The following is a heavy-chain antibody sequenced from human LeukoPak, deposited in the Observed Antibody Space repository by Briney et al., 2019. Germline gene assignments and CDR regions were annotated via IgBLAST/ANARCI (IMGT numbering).Heavy chain of an antibody. D-gene: IGHD6-19*01. CDR2: IYWDDDK. CDR3: AHSMAVAGFNWFDP. V-gene: IGHV2-5*02. CDR1: GFSLSTGGVD. J-gene: IGHJ5*02. Sequence: SGPTLVKPTQTLTLTCTFSGFSLSTGGVDVGWIRQLPGKALEWLALIYWDDDKRYSPSLKSRLTITKDTSKNQVVLTMTNMDPVDTATYYCAHSMAVAGFNWFDPWGQGTLVTVSS.